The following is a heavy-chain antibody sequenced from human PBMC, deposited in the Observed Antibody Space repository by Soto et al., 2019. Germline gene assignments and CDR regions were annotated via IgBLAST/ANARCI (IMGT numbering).Heavy chain of an antibody. V-gene: IGHV3-23*01. Sequence: EMQLLESGGGLVQPGGSLRLSCAASGFTFSSYAISWVRQAPGKGLEWVSAISGSGGSTYYADSVKGRFTISRDNSKNTLYLQMNSLRAEDTAVYYCAKKLRLDDAFDIWGQGTMVTVSS. CDR3: AKKLRLDDAFDI. J-gene: IGHJ3*02. CDR2: ISGSGGST. D-gene: IGHD6-6*01. CDR1: GFTFSSYA.